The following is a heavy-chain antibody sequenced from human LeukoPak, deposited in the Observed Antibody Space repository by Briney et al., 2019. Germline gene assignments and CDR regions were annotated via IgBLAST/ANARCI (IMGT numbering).Heavy chain of an antibody. Sequence: GGSLRLSCAASGFTFSSYGMHWVRQAPGKGLEWVSYISSSSSTIYYADSVKGRFTISRDNAKNSLYLQMNSLRAEDTAVYYCAREGPDFDIYCSGGSCYPDYWGQGTLVTVSS. V-gene: IGHV3-48*01. J-gene: IGHJ4*02. CDR3: AREGPDFDIYCSGGSCYPDY. D-gene: IGHD2-15*01. CDR1: GFTFSSYG. CDR2: ISSSSSTI.